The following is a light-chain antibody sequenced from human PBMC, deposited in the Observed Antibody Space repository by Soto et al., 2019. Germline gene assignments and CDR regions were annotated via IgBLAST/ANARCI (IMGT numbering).Light chain of an antibody. CDR2: DAS. Sequence: ENVLTQSPGTLSLSPGARATLSCRASQSVGYRLAWYQQRPGQAPTLLISDASTRAPGIPDRFSGSGSGTDFTLTISRLQPEDYALYYCQQYGPSLITFGQGTRLESK. J-gene: IGKJ5*01. V-gene: IGKV3-20*01. CDR3: QQYGPSLIT. CDR1: QSVGYR.